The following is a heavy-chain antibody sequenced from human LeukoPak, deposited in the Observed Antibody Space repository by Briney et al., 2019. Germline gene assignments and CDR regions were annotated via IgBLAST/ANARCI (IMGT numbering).Heavy chain of an antibody. D-gene: IGHD3-22*01. CDR1: GGSISSHY. Sequence: SETLSLTCTVSGGSISSHYWSWIRQPAGKGLEWIGRIYTSGSTNYNPSLKSRVTMSVDTSKNQFSLKLSSVTAADTAVYYCARAGDSSGYEYYFDYWGQGTLDTVSS. J-gene: IGHJ4*02. CDR3: ARAGDSSGYEYYFDY. V-gene: IGHV4-4*07. CDR2: IYTSGST.